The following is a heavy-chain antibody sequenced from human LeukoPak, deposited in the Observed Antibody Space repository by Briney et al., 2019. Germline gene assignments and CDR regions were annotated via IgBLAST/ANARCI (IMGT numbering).Heavy chain of an antibody. CDR1: GGSISSSNSY. CDR2: ISHSGTI. D-gene: IGHD3-3*01. CDR3: HSRFLEWLLDY. Sequence: PSETLSLTCIVSGGSISSSNSYWDWIRQPPGRGLEWIGDISHSGTINYNPSLRTRVTISADTSKNQFSLRLSSVTAADTAIYYCHSRFLEWLLDYWGQGTLVTVSS. V-gene: IGHV4-39*01. J-gene: IGHJ4*02.